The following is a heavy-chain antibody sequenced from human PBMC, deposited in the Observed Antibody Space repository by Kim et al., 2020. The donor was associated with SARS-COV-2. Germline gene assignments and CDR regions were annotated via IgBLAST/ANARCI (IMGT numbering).Heavy chain of an antibody. CDR2: ISYDGSGQ. J-gene: IGHJ5*02. V-gene: IGHV3-30*18. CDR1: GVTFRNYG. Sequence: GGSLRLSCAVSGVTFRNYGKYWVRQAPGKGLERVAVISYDGSGQSYGDSVEGRFTISRDDSKNRLYLQMNSLRVEDTAFFYCAKGPIAVVSGGKMWLDPWGQGTLVTV. CDR3: AKGPIAVVSGGKMWLDP. D-gene: IGHD2-2*01.